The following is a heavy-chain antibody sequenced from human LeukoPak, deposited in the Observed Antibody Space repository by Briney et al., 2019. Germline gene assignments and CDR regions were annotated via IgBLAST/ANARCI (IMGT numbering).Heavy chain of an antibody. CDR2: INHSGST. J-gene: IGHJ2*01. CDR3: AREVAAGRYFDL. V-gene: IGHV4-34*01. D-gene: IGHD6-25*01. Sequence: SETLSLTCTVSGGSISSHYWSWIRQPPGKGLEWIGEINHSGSTNYNPSLKGRVTISVDTSKNQFSLKLSSVTAADTAVYYCAREVAAGRYFDLWGRGTLVTVSS. CDR1: GGSISSHY.